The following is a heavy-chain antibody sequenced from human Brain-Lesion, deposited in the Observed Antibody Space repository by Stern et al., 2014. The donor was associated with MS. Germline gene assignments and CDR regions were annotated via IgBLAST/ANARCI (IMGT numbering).Heavy chain of an antibody. Sequence: QVTLQESGPVLVKPTETLTLTCSVSGFSLSNAAMGVSWIRQPPGKALECLAHIFSTGETAYSTSLKSRLTISKDTSRRQVVLTMTNMDPVDTATYYCARMREYCSGGICFAGYYDSWGQGPLVPVSS. CDR1: GFSLSNAAMG. CDR2: IFSTGET. V-gene: IGHV2-26*01. CDR3: ARMREYCSGGICFAGYYDS. J-gene: IGHJ4*02. D-gene: IGHD2-15*01.